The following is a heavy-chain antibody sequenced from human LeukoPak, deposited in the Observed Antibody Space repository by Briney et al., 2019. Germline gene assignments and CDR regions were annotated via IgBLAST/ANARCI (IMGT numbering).Heavy chain of an antibody. CDR1: GGSISSSSYY. CDR2: IYNSGST. J-gene: IGHJ2*01. D-gene: IGHD6-25*01. V-gene: IGHV4-39*01. CDR3: ARQGGGFWYFDL. Sequence: PSETLSLTCSVSGGSISSSSYYWGWIRQPPGKGLEWIGSIYNSGSTYYNPSLKSRVTVSVDRTKNQFSLKLSSVTAADTAVYYCARQGGGFWYFDLWGRGTLVTVSS.